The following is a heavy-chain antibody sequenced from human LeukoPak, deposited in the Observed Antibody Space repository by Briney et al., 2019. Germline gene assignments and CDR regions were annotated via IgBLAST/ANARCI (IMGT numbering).Heavy chain of an antibody. V-gene: IGHV1-46*01. D-gene: IGHD3-10*01. J-gene: IGHJ4*02. CDR3: ARLMVWGVSFFDC. CDR2: INPSGGST. Sequence: SVYVSCKASGYTFTSYYMHWVRQAPGQGLEWMGIINPSGGSTSYAQKFQGRVTMTRDTSTSTVYMELSSLRSEDTAVYYCARLMVWGVSFFDCWGQGTLVTVSS. CDR1: GYTFTSYY.